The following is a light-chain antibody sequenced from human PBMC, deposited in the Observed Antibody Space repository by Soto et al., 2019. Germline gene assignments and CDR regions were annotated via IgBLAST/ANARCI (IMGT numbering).Light chain of an antibody. Sequence: QSALTQPRSVSGSPGQSVNISCTGTSSDVGAYIYVSWYQQYPAKAPKVMIYDVGRRPSGVPDRFSGSKSGNTASLTISGLQAEDEAVYFCCSYAGNKTVVFGGGTKLTVL. CDR1: SSDVGAYIY. J-gene: IGLJ3*02. V-gene: IGLV2-11*01. CDR2: DVG. CDR3: CSYAGNKTVV.